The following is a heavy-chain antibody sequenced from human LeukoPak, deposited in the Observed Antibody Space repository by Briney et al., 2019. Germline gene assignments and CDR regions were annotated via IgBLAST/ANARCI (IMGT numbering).Heavy chain of an antibody. J-gene: IGHJ4*02. V-gene: IGHV4-39*07. Sequence: SETLSLTCTVSGGSISSSSYYWSWIRQPPGKGLEWIGEINHSGSTNYIPSLKSRVTMSVDTSKTQFSLKLSSVTAADTAVYYCARGMGFWSGYVVYWGQGTLVTVSS. CDR1: GGSISSSSYY. CDR3: ARGMGFWSGYVVY. D-gene: IGHD3-3*01. CDR2: INHSGST.